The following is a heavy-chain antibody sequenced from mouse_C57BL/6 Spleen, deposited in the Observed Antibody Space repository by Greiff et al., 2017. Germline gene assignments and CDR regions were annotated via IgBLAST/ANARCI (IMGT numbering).Heavy chain of an antibody. V-gene: IGHV1-20*01. D-gene: IGHD2-1*01. CDR1: GYSFTGYF. CDR3: ARYYGNSYYAMDY. J-gene: IGHJ4*01. CDR2: INPYNGDT. Sequence: EVKLQESGPELVKPGDSVKISCKASGYSFTGYFMNWVMQSHGKSLEWIGRINPYNGDTFYNQKFKGKATLTVDKSSSTAHMELRSLTSEDSAVYYCARYYGNSYYAMDYWGQGTSVTVSS.